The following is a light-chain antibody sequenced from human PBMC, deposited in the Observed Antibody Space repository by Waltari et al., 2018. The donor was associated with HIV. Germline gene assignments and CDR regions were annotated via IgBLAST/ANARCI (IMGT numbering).Light chain of an antibody. Sequence: QSALTQPPSASASPGPSVTISCTGSSSDVGGYNFVSWYQQHPGKAPKLLIYEVNRRPSGVPDRFSGSKSGNTASLTVSGLQADDEADYFCCTYAGSNNYVVFGGGTKVTVL. V-gene: IGLV2-8*01. CDR2: EVN. CDR1: SSDVGGYNF. CDR3: CTYAGSNNYVV. J-gene: IGLJ2*01.